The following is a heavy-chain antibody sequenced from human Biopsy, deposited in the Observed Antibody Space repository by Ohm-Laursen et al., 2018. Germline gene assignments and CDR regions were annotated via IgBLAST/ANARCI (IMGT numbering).Heavy chain of an antibody. D-gene: IGHD3-22*01. CDR1: GFHFSDYY. CDR2: IASSGGTT. Sequence: SLRLSCAASGFHFSDYYMSWIRQAPGKGLERISYIASSGGTTYYVDSVKGRFTISRDNAEKSLYLQMNSLRAEDTAVYYCARDTPETYDYDNDDNSPFPRRYIDYWGQGTLVTVSS. V-gene: IGHV3-11*01. CDR3: ARDTPETYDYDNDDNSPFPRRYIDY. J-gene: IGHJ4*02.